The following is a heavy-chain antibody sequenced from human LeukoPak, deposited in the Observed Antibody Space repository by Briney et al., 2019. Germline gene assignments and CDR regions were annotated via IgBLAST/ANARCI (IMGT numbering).Heavy chain of an antibody. CDR2: ISAHYGNT. Sequence: GASVKVSCKASGYTFSSYGITWVRQAPGQGLEWMGWISAHYGNTNYEQKFQGRLTMTTDTSTNTAYTELRSLRPDDTAVYYCARDFFHGHCSGLTCFLLDSWGQGSLVAVSS. D-gene: IGHD2-15*01. CDR3: ARDFFHGHCSGLTCFLLDS. V-gene: IGHV1-18*01. CDR1: GYTFSSYG. J-gene: IGHJ4*02.